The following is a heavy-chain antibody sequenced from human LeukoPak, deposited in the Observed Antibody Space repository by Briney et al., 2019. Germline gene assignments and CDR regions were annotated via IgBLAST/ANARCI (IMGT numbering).Heavy chain of an antibody. V-gene: IGHV4-34*01. Sequence: SENLSLTCAVYGGSFSGYYWSWIRQPPGKGLEWIGEINHSGSTNYNPSLKSRVTISVDTSKNQFSLKLSSVTAADAAVYYCARSQEVRQYNWFDPWGQGTLVTVSS. J-gene: IGHJ5*02. D-gene: IGHD4-11*01. CDR1: GGSFSGYY. CDR2: INHSGST. CDR3: ARSQEVRQYNWFDP.